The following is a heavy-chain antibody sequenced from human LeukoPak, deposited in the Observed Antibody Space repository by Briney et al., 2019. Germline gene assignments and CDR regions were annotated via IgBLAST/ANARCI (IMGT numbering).Heavy chain of an antibody. Sequence: PGGSLRLSCAASGFTFSSYAMSWVRQAPGKGLEGVSAISGSGGSTYYADSVKVQFTISKENSKNTLYLQMNRMRAEDKAVYYCAKAPPLSSGPAYWGQGTLVTVSS. CDR3: AKAPPLSSGPAY. J-gene: IGHJ4*02. CDR2: ISGSGGST. D-gene: IGHD6-19*01. CDR1: GFTFSSYA. V-gene: IGHV3-23*01.